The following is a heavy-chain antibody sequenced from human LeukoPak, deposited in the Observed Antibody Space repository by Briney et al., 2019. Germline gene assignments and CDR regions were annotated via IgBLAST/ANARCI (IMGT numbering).Heavy chain of an antibody. CDR2: ISYDGTNK. J-gene: IGHJ4*02. CDR3: AKLNSYGDY. CDR1: GFTFSSFA. V-gene: IGHV3-30-3*02. Sequence: PGGSLRLSCAASGFTFSSFAMHWVRQAPGKGLEWVAVISYDGTNKYYADSVKGRFTISRDNSKNMVYLQMDSLRAEDTAAYYCAKLNSYGDYWGQGTLVTISS. D-gene: IGHD5-18*01.